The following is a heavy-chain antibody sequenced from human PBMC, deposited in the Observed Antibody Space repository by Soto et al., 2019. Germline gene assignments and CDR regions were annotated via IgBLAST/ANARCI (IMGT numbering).Heavy chain of an antibody. J-gene: IGHJ5*02. Sequence: SETLSLTCTVSGGSISSGGYYWSWVRQHPGKGLEWIGYIYYSGSTYYNPSLKSRVTISVDTSKNQFSLKLSSVTAADTAVYYCARTSYYDSKPTNWFDPWGQGTLVTVSS. V-gene: IGHV4-31*03. CDR2: IYYSGST. D-gene: IGHD3-22*01. CDR3: ARTSYYDSKPTNWFDP. CDR1: GGSISSGGYY.